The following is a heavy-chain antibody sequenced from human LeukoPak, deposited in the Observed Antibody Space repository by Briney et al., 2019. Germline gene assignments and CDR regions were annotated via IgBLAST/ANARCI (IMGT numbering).Heavy chain of an antibody. D-gene: IGHD6-13*01. CDR1: GFTFSSYS. J-gene: IGHJ6*02. CDR2: ISSGSSSI. V-gene: IGHV3-48*01. Sequence: GGSLRLSCAASGFTFSSYSMNWVRQAPGKGLEWVSYISSGSSSIYYADSVKGRFTISRDNAKNSLYLQMNSLRAEDTAVYYCARDLGIVVPSYSSSWYMDVWGQGTTVTVSS. CDR3: ARDLGIVVPSYSSSWYMDV.